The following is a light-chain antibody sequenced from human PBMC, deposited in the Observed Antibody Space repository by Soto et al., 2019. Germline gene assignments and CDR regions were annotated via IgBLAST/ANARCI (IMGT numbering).Light chain of an antibody. J-gene: IGKJ5*01. V-gene: IGKV3D-20*02. CDR2: GAS. CDR3: QQRNVWPPIT. Sequence: EIVLTQSPGTLSLSPWERATLSCRANQSVSSSYLAWYQQKPGQAPRLLIYGASSRATGIPDRFGGSRSGTEFTLTINSLEPEDFAVYYCQQRNVWPPITFGQGTRLEIK. CDR1: QSVSSSY.